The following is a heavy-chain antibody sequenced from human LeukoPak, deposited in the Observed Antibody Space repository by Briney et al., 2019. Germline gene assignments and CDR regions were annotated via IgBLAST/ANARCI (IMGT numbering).Heavy chain of an antibody. D-gene: IGHD3-10*01. CDR3: ARDSGTTGEVKFDP. V-gene: IGHV4-4*07. J-gene: IGHJ5*02. Sequence: PSETLSLTCTVSGDSISNFYWSWTRQPAGKGLEWIGRIHINGDTHYNPSLNSRVTMSLDTSKNQFSLKVNSVTAADTAVYFCARDSGTTGEVKFDPWGQGTLVTVSS. CDR1: GDSISNFY. CDR2: IHINGDT.